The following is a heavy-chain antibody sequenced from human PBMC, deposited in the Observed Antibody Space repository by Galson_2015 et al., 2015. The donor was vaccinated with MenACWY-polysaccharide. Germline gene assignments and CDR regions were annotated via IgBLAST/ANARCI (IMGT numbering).Heavy chain of an antibody. V-gene: IGHV1-46*01. J-gene: IGHJ4*02. CDR3: ARGGSPPDQRTFDY. CDR2: INPSGGST. CDR1: GYTFIAYY. D-gene: IGHD1-1*01. Sequence: SVKVSCKASGYTFIAYYMNWVRQAPGQGLEWMGIINPSGGSTTSAQKFQGRVTMTRDTSTTTVYMGLSSLRSEDTAVYYCARGGSPPDQRTFDYWGQGTLVTVSS.